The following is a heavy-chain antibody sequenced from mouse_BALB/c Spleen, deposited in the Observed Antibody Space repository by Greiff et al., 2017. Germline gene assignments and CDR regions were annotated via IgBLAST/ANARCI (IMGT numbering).Heavy chain of an antibody. CDR2: IWSGGST. CDR1: GFSLTSYG. Sequence: QVQLQQSGPGLVQPSQSLSITCTVSGFSLTSYGVHWVRQSPGKGLEWLGVIWSGGSTDYNAAFIFRLSISKDNSKSQVFFKMNSLQADDTAIYYCARNALGSSYWYFDVWGAGTTVTVSS. CDR3: ARNALGSSYWYFDV. V-gene: IGHV2-4-1*01. D-gene: IGHD1-1*01. J-gene: IGHJ1*01.